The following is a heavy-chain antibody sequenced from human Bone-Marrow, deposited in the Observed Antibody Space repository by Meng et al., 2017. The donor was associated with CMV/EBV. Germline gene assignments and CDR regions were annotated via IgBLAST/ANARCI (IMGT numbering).Heavy chain of an antibody. D-gene: IGHD2-2*01. J-gene: IGHJ3*02. Sequence: SVKVSCKASGGTFSSYAISWVRQAPGQGLEWMGGIIPIFGTANYAQKFQGRVTITTDESTSTAYMELSRLGSDDTAVYYFARERWSSTSCYGIDAFDIWGQGTMVTVSS. CDR2: IIPIFGTA. V-gene: IGHV1-69*05. CDR3: ARERWSSTSCYGIDAFDI. CDR1: GGTFSSYA.